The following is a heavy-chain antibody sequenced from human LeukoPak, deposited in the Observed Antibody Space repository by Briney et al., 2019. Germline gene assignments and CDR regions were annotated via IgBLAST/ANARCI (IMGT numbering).Heavy chain of an antibody. Sequence: PGGSLRLSCAASGFTFSGYGMNWVRQAPGKGLEWVSGISGNGGSTYYSDSVKGRFTISRDNSKNTLYLQMNSLRAEDTALHYCANSVSLGYTVDGILTGYYAGGYYFHYWGQGTLVTVSS. J-gene: IGHJ4*02. CDR1: GFTFSGYG. D-gene: IGHD3-9*01. CDR2: ISGNGGST. V-gene: IGHV3-23*01. CDR3: ANSVSLGYTVDGILTGYYAGGYYFHY.